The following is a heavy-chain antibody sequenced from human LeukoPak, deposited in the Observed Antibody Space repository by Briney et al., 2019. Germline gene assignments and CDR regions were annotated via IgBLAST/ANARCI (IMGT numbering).Heavy chain of an antibody. V-gene: IGHV4-61*02. Sequence: SQTLSLTCAVSGASISSGNYYWSWIRQPAGKGLEWIGRVYISGTPTSNPSLKGRVSMSVDTSRNQFSLRLNSVTAADTALYYCVRDTRYAMDVWGKGTTVTVSS. CDR3: VRDTRYAMDV. J-gene: IGHJ6*04. CDR1: GASISSGNYY. CDR2: VYISGTP.